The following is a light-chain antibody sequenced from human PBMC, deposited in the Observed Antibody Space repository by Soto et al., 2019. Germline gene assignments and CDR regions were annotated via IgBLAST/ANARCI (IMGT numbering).Light chain of an antibody. CDR1: QGVRSY. Sequence: IKWTQSPSYLSASVGDRVTITCRASQGVRSYLAWFQQRPGKAPKLLIFGASTLQNGVPARFSGGGFGTEFTLTITSLQPEDFATYYCHQFYTYPRTFGQGTKVDI. CDR2: GAS. V-gene: IGKV1-9*01. CDR3: HQFYTYPRT. J-gene: IGKJ1*01.